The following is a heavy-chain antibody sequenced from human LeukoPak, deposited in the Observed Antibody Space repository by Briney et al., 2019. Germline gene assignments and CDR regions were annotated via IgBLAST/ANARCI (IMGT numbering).Heavy chain of an antibody. CDR3: VRSFRFGELQSAAWFDP. CDR2: ISSSGVFT. J-gene: IGHJ5*02. V-gene: IGHV3-11*03. CDR1: GFTFSDSY. D-gene: IGHD3-10*01. Sequence: PGGSLRLSCAASGFTFSDSYMSWIRQAPGKGLEWVSDISSSGVFTNYADSVKGRFTISRDNAKNSVHLQMKSLRVDDTAVYYCVRSFRFGELQSAAWFDPWGQGTLVTVSS.